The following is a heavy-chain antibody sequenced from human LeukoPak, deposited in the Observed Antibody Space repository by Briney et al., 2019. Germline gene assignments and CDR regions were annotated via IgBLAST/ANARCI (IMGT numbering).Heavy chain of an antibody. CDR1: GLTFSNYE. Sequence: GGSLTLSCAASGLTFSNYEMDWVRQAPEKRLEWISYISGSGNTMYYADSVKGRFTISRDNAKDSLSLQLNSLRVEDTAVYYCARDAGIDGTDFDYWGQGALVTVSS. D-gene: IGHD5-24*01. J-gene: IGHJ4*02. CDR2: ISGSGNTM. V-gene: IGHV3-48*03. CDR3: ARDAGIDGTDFDY.